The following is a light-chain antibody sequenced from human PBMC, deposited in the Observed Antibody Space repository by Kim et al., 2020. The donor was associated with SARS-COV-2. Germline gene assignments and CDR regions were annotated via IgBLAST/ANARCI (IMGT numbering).Light chain of an antibody. CDR3: QSYDSSLSGSGV. CDR1: SSNIGAGYD. Sequence: QSVLTQPPSVTVAPGQRVTISCTGSSSNIGAGYDVHWYQQLPGTAPKLLIYGNSNRPSRVPDRFSGSKSGTSASLAITGLQAEDEADYYCQSYDSSLSGSGVFGTGTKVTVL. V-gene: IGLV1-40*01. J-gene: IGLJ1*01. CDR2: GNS.